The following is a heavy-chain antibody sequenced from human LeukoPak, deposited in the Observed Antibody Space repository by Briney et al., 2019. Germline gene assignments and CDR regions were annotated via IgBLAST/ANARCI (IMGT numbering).Heavy chain of an antibody. CDR2: ISGSGGST. Sequence: PGGSLRLSCAASGFTFSSYAMSWVRQAPGKGLEWVSAISGSGGSTYYADSVKGRFTISRDNSKSTLYLQMNSLRAEDTAVYYCAKTHSYYDILTGYPDYWGQGTLATVSS. V-gene: IGHV3-23*01. CDR3: AKTHSYYDILTGYPDY. J-gene: IGHJ4*02. D-gene: IGHD3-9*01. CDR1: GFTFSSYA.